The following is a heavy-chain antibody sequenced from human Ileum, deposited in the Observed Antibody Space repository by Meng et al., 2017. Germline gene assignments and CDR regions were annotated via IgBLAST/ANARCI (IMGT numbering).Heavy chain of an antibody. J-gene: IGHJ4*02. CDR1: GGSISYRSYY. CDR3: VRDLLGDLSGWCDY. CDR2: VHHSGST. V-gene: IGHV4-39*07. D-gene: IGHD6-19*01. Sequence: SETLSLTCTVSGGSISYRSYYWGWIRQPPGEGLEWIGSVHHSGSTYYNLSLKSRVVISMDTSKNQFSLKLYGVTAADTAVYYCVRDLLGDLSGWCDYWGQGTLVTVSS.